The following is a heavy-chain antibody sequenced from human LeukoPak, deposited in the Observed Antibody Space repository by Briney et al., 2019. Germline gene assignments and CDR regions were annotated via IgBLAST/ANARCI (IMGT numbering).Heavy chain of an antibody. CDR3: ARGIPMIVVTGSNWFDP. Sequence: SETLSLTCTVSGGSISSGGYYWSWIRQHPGKGLEWIGYIYYSGSTYYNPSLKSRVTISVDTSKNQFSLKLSSVTAADTAVYYCARGIPMIVVTGSNWFDPWGQGTLVTVSS. CDR1: GGSISSGGYY. D-gene: IGHD3-22*01. V-gene: IGHV4-31*03. J-gene: IGHJ5*02. CDR2: IYYSGST.